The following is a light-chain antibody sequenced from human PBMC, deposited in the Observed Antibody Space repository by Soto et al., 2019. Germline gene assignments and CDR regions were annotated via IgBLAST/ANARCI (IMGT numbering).Light chain of an antibody. CDR2: TNS. CDR3: QSYDSSLSALV. V-gene: IGLV1-40*01. J-gene: IGLJ3*02. CDR1: SSNIGAGYD. Sequence: QAVLTQPPSVSGAPGQGVTISCAGTSSNIGAGYDVHWYQQVPGTAPKLLIYTNSNRPSGVPDRFSGSKSGTSASLAITGLQAADEADYYCQSYDSSLSALVFGGRTQLTVL.